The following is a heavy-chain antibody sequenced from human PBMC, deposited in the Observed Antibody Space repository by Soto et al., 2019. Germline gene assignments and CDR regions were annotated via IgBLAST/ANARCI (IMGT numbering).Heavy chain of an antibody. D-gene: IGHD6-19*01. CDR3: ARQISSGWYSSEGNFDY. CDR1: GGSFSGYY. Sequence: QVQLQQWGAGLLKPSETLSLTCAVYGGSFSGYYWSWIRQPPGKGLEWIGEINHSGSTNYNPSLKSRVTISVDKSKNQFSLKLSSVTAADTAVYYCARQISSGWYSSEGNFDYWGQGTLVTVSS. J-gene: IGHJ4*02. V-gene: IGHV4-34*01. CDR2: INHSGST.